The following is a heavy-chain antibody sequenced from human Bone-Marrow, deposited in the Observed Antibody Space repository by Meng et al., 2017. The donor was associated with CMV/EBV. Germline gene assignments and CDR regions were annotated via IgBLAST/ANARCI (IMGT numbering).Heavy chain of an antibody. Sequence: ASVKVSCKASGYIFTSYGISWVRQAPGQGLEWMGWISPYNGNTKYAQKFQGRVTMTTDTSTSTAYMELRSLRSDDTAVYYCARLHYQLLLGWRGYYYGMDVWGQGTTVTASS. J-gene: IGHJ6*02. CDR2: ISPYNGNT. D-gene: IGHD2-2*01. V-gene: IGHV1-18*01. CDR1: GYIFTSYG. CDR3: ARLHYQLLLGWRGYYYGMDV.